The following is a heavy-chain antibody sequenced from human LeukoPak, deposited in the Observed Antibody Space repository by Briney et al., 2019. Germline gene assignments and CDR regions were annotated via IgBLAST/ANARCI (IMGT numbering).Heavy chain of an antibody. CDR2: INPSGGST. CDR1: GYTFTSYY. Sequence: ASVKVSCKASGYTFTSYYMHWVRQAPGQGLEWMGIINPSGGSTSYAQKFQGRVTMTRDMSTSTVYMELSSLRSEDTAVYYCARDLARGITMVRGVRDPYYYYYMDVWGKGTTVTVSS. D-gene: IGHD3-10*01. V-gene: IGHV1-46*01. CDR3: ARDLARGITMVRGVRDPYYYYYMDV. J-gene: IGHJ6*03.